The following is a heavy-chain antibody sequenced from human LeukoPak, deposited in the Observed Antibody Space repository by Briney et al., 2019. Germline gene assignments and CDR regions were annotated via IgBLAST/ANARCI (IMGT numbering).Heavy chain of an antibody. Sequence: SETLSLTCTVSGGSISSYYWSWIRQPPGKGLEWIGEINHSGSTNYNPSLKSRVTISVDTSKNQFSLKLSSVTAADTAVYYCARCGYSYGYAAFDYWGQRTLVAVSS. CDR2: INHSGST. V-gene: IGHV4-34*01. J-gene: IGHJ4*02. CDR1: GGSISSYY. D-gene: IGHD5-18*01. CDR3: ARCGYSYGYAAFDY.